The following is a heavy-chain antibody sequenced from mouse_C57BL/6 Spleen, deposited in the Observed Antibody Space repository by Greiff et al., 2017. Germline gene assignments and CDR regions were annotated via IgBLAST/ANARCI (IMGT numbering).Heavy chain of an antibody. J-gene: IGHJ4*01. CDR3: ARYGIAMDY. CDR1: GFTFTDYY. CDR2: IRNKANGYTT. Sequence: EVQLVESGGGLVQPGGSLSLSCAASGFTFTDYYMSWVRQPPGKALEWLGFIRNKANGYTTEYSASVKGRFTISRDNSQSILYLQMNALGAEDSATYYCARYGIAMDYWGQGTSVTVSS. V-gene: IGHV7-3*01.